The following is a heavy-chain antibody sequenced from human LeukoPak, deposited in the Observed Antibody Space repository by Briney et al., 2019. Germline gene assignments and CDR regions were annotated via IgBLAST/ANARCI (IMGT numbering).Heavy chain of an antibody. Sequence: SETLSLTCTVSGGSISSSSYYWGWIRQPPGKGLEWIGSICYSGSTYYNPSLKSRVTISVDTSKSQFSLKLSSVTAADTAVYYCARLTTVTTHWFDPWGQGTLVTVSS. CDR1: GGSISSSSYY. CDR2: ICYSGST. CDR3: ARLTTVTTHWFDP. V-gene: IGHV4-39*07. J-gene: IGHJ5*02. D-gene: IGHD4-11*01.